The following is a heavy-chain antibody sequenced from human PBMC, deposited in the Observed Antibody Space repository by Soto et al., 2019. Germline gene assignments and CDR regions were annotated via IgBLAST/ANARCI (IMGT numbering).Heavy chain of an antibody. CDR3: ARAPTYSSSSYYYYGMDV. CDR2: IYYSGST. Sequence: QVQLQESGPGLVKPSETLSLTCTVSGGSISSYYWSWIRQPPGKGLEWIGYIYYSGSTNYNPSLKSRVTISVDTSKHQFSLKLSSVTAADTAVYYCARAPTYSSSSYYYYGMDVWGQGTTVTVSS. CDR1: GGSISSYY. V-gene: IGHV4-59*01. D-gene: IGHD6-6*01. J-gene: IGHJ6*02.